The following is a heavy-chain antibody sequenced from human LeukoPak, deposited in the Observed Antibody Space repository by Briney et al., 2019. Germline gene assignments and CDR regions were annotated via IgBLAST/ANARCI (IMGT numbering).Heavy chain of an antibody. CDR2: INHSGST. D-gene: IGHD3-16*01. V-gene: IGHV4-34*01. J-gene: IGHJ4*02. CDR1: GGSFSGYY. Sequence: SETLSLTCAVYGGSFSGYYWSWIRQPPGKGLEWIGEINHSGSTNYNPSLKSRVTISVDTSKNQFSLKLSSVTAADTALYYCARGPRLRGRYFDYWGQGTLVTVSS. CDR3: ARGPRLRGRYFDY.